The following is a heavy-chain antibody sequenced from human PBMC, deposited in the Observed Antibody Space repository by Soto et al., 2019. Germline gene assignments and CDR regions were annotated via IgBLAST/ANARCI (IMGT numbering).Heavy chain of an antibody. CDR1: GFTFSSYW. J-gene: IGHJ4*02. D-gene: IGHD6-13*01. Sequence: GGSLRLSCAASGFTFSSYWMSWVRQAPGKGLEWVANIKQDGSEKYYVDSVKGRFTISRDNAKNSLYLQMNSLRAEDTAVYYCATEFSSSWPEYFDYWGQGTLVTVSS. V-gene: IGHV3-7*05. CDR2: IKQDGSEK. CDR3: ATEFSSSWPEYFDY.